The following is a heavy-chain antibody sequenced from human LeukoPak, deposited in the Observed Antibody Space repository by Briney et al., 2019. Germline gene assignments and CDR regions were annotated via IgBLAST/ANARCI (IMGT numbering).Heavy chain of an antibody. Sequence: PGGSLRLSCAASGFTFSDAWMSWVRQTPGKGLEWVGRLIIKKDGGTTDYAAPVKGRFTVSRDDSKNTLSLQMSSLKIEDTALYYCTSTHYDISTGYYRPPDHWGHGTLVTVSS. CDR2: LIIKKDGGTT. CDR1: GFTFSDAW. CDR3: TSTHYDISTGYYRPPDH. D-gene: IGHD3-9*01. J-gene: IGHJ5*02. V-gene: IGHV3-15*01.